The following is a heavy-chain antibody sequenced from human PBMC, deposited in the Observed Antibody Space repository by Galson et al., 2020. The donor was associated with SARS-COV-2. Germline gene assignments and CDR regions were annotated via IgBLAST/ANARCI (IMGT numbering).Heavy chain of an antibody. J-gene: IGHJ4*02. CDR2: ISWDGGST. CDR1: GFTFDDYA. CDR3: AKDLGRFGDSPLY. D-gene: IGHD3-10*01. Sequence: GESLKISCAASGFTFDDYAMHWVRQAPGKGLEWVSLISWDGGSTYYADSVKGRFTISRDNSKNSLYLQMNSLRAEDTALYYCAKDLGRFGDSPLYWGQGTLVTVSS. V-gene: IGHV3-43D*03.